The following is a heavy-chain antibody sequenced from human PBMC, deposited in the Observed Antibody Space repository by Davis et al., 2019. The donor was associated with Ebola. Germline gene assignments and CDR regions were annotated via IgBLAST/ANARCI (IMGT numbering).Heavy chain of an antibody. Sequence: PGGSLRLSCAGSEFTFSAYDFHWVRQAPGKGLEWVAHIWYDGSNKHYVDSVEGRFTISRDNSKNTVYLQMNSLRLEDTGIYYCARQRAEGGGMDVWGQGTTVIVSS. J-gene: IGHJ6*02. CDR3: ARQRAEGGGMDV. CDR1: EFTFSAYD. CDR2: IWYDGSNK. V-gene: IGHV3-33*01.